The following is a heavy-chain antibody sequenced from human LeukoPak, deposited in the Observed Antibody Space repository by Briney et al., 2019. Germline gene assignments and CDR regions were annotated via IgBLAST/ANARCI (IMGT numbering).Heavy chain of an antibody. CDR3: TMQVAAAGINY. V-gene: IGHV3-23*01. J-gene: IGHJ4*02. Sequence: GGSLRLSCAASGLTSSSYAMGWVRQAPGKGLEWVSTISASGGSTFYADSVRGRFTISRDNSKNTLYLQVSSLRAEDTALYYCTMQVAAAGINYWGQGTLVTVSS. CDR1: GLTSSSYA. CDR2: ISASGGST. D-gene: IGHD6-13*01.